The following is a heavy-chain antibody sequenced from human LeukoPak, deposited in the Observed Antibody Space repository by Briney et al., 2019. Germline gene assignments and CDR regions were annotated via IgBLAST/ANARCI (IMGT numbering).Heavy chain of an antibody. J-gene: IGHJ4*02. CDR2: IYYSGST. V-gene: IGHV4-30-4*01. Sequence: PSETLSLTCTVSGGSISSGDYYWSWIRQPPGKGLEWIGYIYYSGSTYYNPSLKSRVTISVDTSKNQFSLKLSSVTAADTAVYYCARAGDSSGYLRAKLAYFDYWGQGTLVTVSS. CDR3: ARAGDSSGYLRAKLAYFDY. D-gene: IGHD3-22*01. CDR1: GGSISSGDYY.